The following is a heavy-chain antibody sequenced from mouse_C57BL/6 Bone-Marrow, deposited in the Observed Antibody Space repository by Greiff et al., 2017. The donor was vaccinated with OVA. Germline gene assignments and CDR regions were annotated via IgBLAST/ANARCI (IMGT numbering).Heavy chain of an antibody. CDR3: ARSYYSNFSWFAD. D-gene: IGHD2-5*01. CDR1: GYTFTSYW. Sequence: QVQLQQSGAELVKPGASVKMSCKASGYTFTSYWITWVKQRPGQGLEWIGDIYPGSGSTNYNEKFKSKATLTVDTSSSTAYMQLSSLTSEDSAVYYCARSYYSNFSWFADWGQGTLVTVSA. V-gene: IGHV1-55*01. J-gene: IGHJ3*01. CDR2: IYPGSGST.